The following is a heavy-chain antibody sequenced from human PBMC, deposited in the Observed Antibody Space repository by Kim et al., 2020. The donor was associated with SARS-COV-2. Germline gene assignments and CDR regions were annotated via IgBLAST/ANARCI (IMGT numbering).Heavy chain of an antibody. V-gene: IGHV4-4*07. J-gene: IGHJ2*01. Sequence: SETLSLTCTVSGGSISSYYWSWIRQPAGKGLEWIGRIYTSGSTNYNPSLKSRVTMSVDTSKNQFSLKLSSVTAADTAVYYCARGVISSGWLNYWYFDLWGRGTLVTVSS. CDR2: IYTSGST. CDR3: ARGVISSGWLNYWYFDL. CDR1: GGSISSYY. D-gene: IGHD6-19*01.